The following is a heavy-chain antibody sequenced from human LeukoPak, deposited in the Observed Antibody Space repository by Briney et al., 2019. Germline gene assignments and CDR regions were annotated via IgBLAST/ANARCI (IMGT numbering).Heavy chain of an antibody. Sequence: GGSLRLSCAASGFTFRTYWMTGVRQAPGKGLEGVANIKQEGSEKYYVDSVKGRFTISRDNSKNSLYLQMNSLRAEDTAVYYCAELGITMIGGVWGKGTTVTISS. V-gene: IGHV3-7*01. CDR2: IKQEGSEK. CDR3: AELGITMIGGV. D-gene: IGHD3-10*02. CDR1: GFTFRTYW. J-gene: IGHJ6*04.